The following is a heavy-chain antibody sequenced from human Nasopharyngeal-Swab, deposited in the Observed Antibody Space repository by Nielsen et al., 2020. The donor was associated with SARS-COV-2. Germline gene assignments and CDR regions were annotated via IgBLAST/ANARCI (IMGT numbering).Heavy chain of an antibody. J-gene: IGHJ6*02. CDR2: ISSSGSTI. D-gene: IGHD3-3*01. Sequence: GGSLRRSCAASGFTFSGYYMSWIRQAPGKGLVWGSYISSSGSTIYYADPVKGRFTISRENAKNSLYLQMNSLRAEDTAVYYCAPFGSGYYDYYYGMDVWGQGTTVTVSS. CDR1: GFTFSGYY. V-gene: IGHV3-11*01. CDR3: APFGSGYYDYYYGMDV.